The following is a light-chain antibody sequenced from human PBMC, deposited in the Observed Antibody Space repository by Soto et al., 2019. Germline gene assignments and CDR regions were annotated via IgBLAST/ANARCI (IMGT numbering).Light chain of an antibody. J-gene: IGLJ2*01. CDR3: SSYTSGSTLV. CDR1: ISDVGGYDY. V-gene: IGLV2-14*01. Sequence: QSALTQPASVSGSPGQSITISCSGTISDVGGYDYVSWYQQHPGKAPKLIIYDVTYRPSGVSNRFSGSKSGNTASLTISGLQAEDEADYFCSSYTSGSTLVFGGGTKLTVL. CDR2: DVT.